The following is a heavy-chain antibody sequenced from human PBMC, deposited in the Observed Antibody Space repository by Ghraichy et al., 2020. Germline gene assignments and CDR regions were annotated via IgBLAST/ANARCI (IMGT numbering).Heavy chain of an antibody. V-gene: IGHV1-69*06. CDR2: IIPIFGTA. CDR3: ARDPGLLSRYYEKYGMDV. J-gene: IGHJ6*02. Sequence: SVKVSCKASGGTFSSYAISWVRQAPGQGLEWMGGIIPIFGTANYAQKFQGRVTITADKSTSTAYMELSSLRSEDTAVYYCARDPGLLSRYYEKYGMDVWGQGTTVTVSS. CDR1: GGTFSSYA. D-gene: IGHD3-22*01.